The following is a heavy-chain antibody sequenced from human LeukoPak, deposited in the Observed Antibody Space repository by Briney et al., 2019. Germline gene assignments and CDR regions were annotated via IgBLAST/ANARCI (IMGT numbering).Heavy chain of an antibody. CDR1: GGSISSYY. J-gene: IGHJ3*02. D-gene: IGHD6-13*01. V-gene: IGHV4-59*12. CDR3: ARDQGIAAAGNDAFDI. CDR2: IYYSGST. Sequence: SETLSLTCTVSGGSISSYYWSWLRQPPGKGLEWIGYIYYSGSTYYNPSLKSRVTISVDTSKNQFSLKLSSVTAADTAVYYCARDQGIAAAGNDAFDIWGQGTMVTVSS.